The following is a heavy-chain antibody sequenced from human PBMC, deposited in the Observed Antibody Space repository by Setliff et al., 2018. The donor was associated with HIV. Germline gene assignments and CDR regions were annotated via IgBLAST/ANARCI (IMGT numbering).Heavy chain of an antibody. D-gene: IGHD3-10*01. CDR1: GFTFSSYA. CDR3: AKPYRGSVVRDQGYMDV. Sequence: SLRLSCVVSGFTFSSYAMSWVRQAPGKGLEWVSAISGSAGSTYYADSVKGRFTISGDNSKNTLYLQMNSLRAEDTAVYYCAKPYRGSVVRDQGYMDVWGKGTTVTVSS. CDR2: ISGSAGST. V-gene: IGHV3-23*01. J-gene: IGHJ6*03.